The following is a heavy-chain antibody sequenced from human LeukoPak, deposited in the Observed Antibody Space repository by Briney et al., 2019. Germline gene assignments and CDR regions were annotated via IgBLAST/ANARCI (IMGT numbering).Heavy chain of an antibody. CDR3: ARSDIVCSSTSCYTIDY. J-gene: IGHJ4*02. CDR2: INTNIGRT. D-gene: IGHD2-2*01. CDR1: GYTFTSYG. Sequence: ASVKVSCKASGYTFTSYGISWVRQAPGQGLEWMGWINTNIGRTNFAQKFRGRVTMTMDASIRTVYMELSRVRSDDTAVYYCARSDIVCSSTSCYTIDYWGQGTLVTVSS. V-gene: IGHV1-2*02.